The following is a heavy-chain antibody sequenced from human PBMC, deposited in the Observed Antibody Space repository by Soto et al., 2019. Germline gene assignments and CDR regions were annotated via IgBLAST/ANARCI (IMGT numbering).Heavy chain of an antibody. V-gene: IGHV1-69*01. Sequence: QVQLVQSGAEVKKPGSSVKVSCKASGGTFSSYAISWVRQAPGQGRAWMGGIIPIFGTANYAQKFQGRVTITADQSTITAYMELSSLSSEDTAVYYCAITHDILTGYYIVHWGQGTLVTVSS. CDR1: GGTFSSYA. J-gene: IGHJ4*02. D-gene: IGHD3-9*01. CDR2: IIPIFGTA. CDR3: AITHDILTGYYIVH.